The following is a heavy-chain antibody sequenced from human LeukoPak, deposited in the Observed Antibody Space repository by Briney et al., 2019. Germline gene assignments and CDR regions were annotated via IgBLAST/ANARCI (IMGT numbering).Heavy chain of an antibody. CDR3: AKDVDTAMGD. CDR1: GFTFSSYG. D-gene: IGHD5-18*01. J-gene: IGHJ4*02. Sequence: GGSLRLSCAASGFTFSSYGMPWVRQAPGKGLEWVAVISYDGSNKYYADSVKGRFTISRDNSKNTLYLQMNSLRAEDTAVYYCAKDVDTAMGDWGQGTLVTVSS. V-gene: IGHV3-30*18. CDR2: ISYDGSNK.